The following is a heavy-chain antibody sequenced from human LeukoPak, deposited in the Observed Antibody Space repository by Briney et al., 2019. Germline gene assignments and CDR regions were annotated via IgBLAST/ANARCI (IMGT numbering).Heavy chain of an antibody. Sequence: GGSLRLSCAAFGFTFKIYTMNWVRQAPGKGLQWVSSISFSGDNRGDNTYYADSVRGRFSISRDNSQNTVFLQMSSLRAEDTAVYYCATCIAAAGWYYFDYWGQGTLVTVSS. CDR3: ATCIAAAGWYYFDY. D-gene: IGHD6-13*01. J-gene: IGHJ4*02. V-gene: IGHV3-23*01. CDR2: ISFSGDNRGDNT. CDR1: GFTFKIYT.